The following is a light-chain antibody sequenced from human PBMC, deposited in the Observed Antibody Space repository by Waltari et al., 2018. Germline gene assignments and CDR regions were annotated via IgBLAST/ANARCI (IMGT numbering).Light chain of an antibody. CDR2: DAS. J-gene: IGKJ4*01. V-gene: IGKV3-11*01. CDR3: QQRSNWPPVLT. Sequence: EIVLTQSPATLSLSPGERATLSCRASQSVSSYLAWYQQKPGQAPRLLIYDASNRATGIPARFSGSESGTDFTLTISSLEPEEFAVYYCQQRSNWPPVLTFGGGTKVEIK. CDR1: QSVSSY.